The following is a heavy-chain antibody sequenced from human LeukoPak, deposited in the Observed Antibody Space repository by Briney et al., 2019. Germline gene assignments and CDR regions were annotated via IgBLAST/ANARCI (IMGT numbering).Heavy chain of an antibody. V-gene: IGHV4-4*07. D-gene: IGHD2-15*01. CDR3: AREEDWFDP. Sequence: KPSETLSLTCTVSGGSISSYYRSWIRQPAGKGLEWIGRIYTSGSTNYNPSLRSRVTISVDQSKNQFALELSSVTGPGTAVFYCAREEDWFDPWGQGTMVTVSS. CDR2: IYTSGST. CDR1: GGSISSYY. J-gene: IGHJ5*02.